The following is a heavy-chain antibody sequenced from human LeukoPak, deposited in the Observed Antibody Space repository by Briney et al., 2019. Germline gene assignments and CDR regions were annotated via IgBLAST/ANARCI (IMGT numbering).Heavy chain of an antibody. CDR1: GGSFSGYY. V-gene: IGHV4-34*01. CDR2: INHSGST. J-gene: IGHJ5*02. D-gene: IGHD1-7*01. Sequence: PSETLSLTCAVYGGSFSGYYWSWIRQPPGTGLEWIGEINHSGSTIYNPSLKSRVTISVDTSKNQFSLNLTSVTAADTAVYYCARGRAWNYNWFGPWGQGTLVTASS. CDR3: ARGRAWNYNWFGP.